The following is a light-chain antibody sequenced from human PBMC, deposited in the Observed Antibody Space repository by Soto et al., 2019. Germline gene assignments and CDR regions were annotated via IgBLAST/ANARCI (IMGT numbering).Light chain of an antibody. CDR2: EVS. J-gene: IGLJ7*01. V-gene: IGLV2-14*01. CDR1: SSDVGSYNY. Sequence: QSALTQPASVSGSPGQSITISCTGTSSDVGSYNYVSWYQQHPGKAPKLMIYEVSNRPSGVSNRFSGSKSGNTASLTISGLHEEDEANYYCCSSTSSSTRVFGGGTQLTVL. CDR3: CSSTSSSTRV.